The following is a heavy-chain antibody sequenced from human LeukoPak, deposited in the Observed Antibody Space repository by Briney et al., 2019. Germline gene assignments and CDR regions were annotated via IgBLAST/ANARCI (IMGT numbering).Heavy chain of an antibody. CDR1: GFTFSSYA. D-gene: IGHD5-18*01. V-gene: IGHV3-30*04. CDR2: ISYDGSNK. Sequence: PGRSLRLSCAASGFTFSSYAMHWVRQAPGKGLEWVAVISYDGSNKYYADSVKGRFTISRDNSKNTLYLQMNSLRAEDTAVYYCAKDWWNTAMVMSSMDVWGQGTTVTVSS. CDR3: AKDWWNTAMVMSSMDV. J-gene: IGHJ6*02.